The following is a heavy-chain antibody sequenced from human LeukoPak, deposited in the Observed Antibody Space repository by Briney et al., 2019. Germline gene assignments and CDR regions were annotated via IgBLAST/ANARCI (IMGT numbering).Heavy chain of an antibody. D-gene: IGHD5-18*01. V-gene: IGHV4-61*02. CDR2: IYTSGST. Sequence: PSETLSLTCTVSGGSISSGSYYWSWIRQPAGKGLEWIGRIYTSGSTNYNPSLKSRVTISVDTSKNQFSLKLSSVTAADTAVYYCARETPDVDTAMVTSSYYYYYMDVWGKGITVTVSS. CDR3: ARETPDVDTAMVTSSYYYYYMDV. J-gene: IGHJ6*03. CDR1: GGSISSGSYY.